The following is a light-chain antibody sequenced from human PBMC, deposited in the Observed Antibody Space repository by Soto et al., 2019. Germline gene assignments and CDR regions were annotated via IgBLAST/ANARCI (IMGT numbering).Light chain of an antibody. V-gene: IGKV3-20*01. J-gene: IGKJ5*01. CDR3: QQYGNSPIT. CDR2: GAT. CDR1: QNIYSN. Sequence: IMMTQSPASLSVSPGERATLSCRASQNIYSNIAWYQQRPGQAPRLLIHGATSRATAIPDRFSGSGSGTDFTLTISRLEPEDFAMYYCQQYGNSPITFGQGTRLEIK.